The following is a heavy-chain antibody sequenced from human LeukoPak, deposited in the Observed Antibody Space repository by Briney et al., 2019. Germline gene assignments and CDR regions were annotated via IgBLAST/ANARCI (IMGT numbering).Heavy chain of an antibody. CDR1: GFTFDDYA. CDR3: AKGYCSSTSCPTDH. Sequence: PGRSLRLSCAASGFTFDDYAMHWVRQAPGKGLEWVSGISWNSGSIGYADSVKGRFTISRDNAKNSLYLQMNSLRAEDMALYYCAKGYCSSTSCPTDHWGQGTLVTVSS. CDR2: ISWNSGSI. D-gene: IGHD2-2*01. V-gene: IGHV3-9*03. J-gene: IGHJ5*02.